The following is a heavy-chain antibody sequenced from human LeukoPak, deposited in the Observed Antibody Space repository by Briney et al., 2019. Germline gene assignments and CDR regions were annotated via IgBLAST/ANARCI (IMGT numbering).Heavy chain of an antibody. D-gene: IGHD1-14*01. CDR2: INAGNGNT. J-gene: IGHJ3*01. V-gene: IGHV1-3*01. Sequence: ASVKVPCKTSGNTFSSNIINWVRQAPGQRLDWMGWINAGNGNTKYSEKFQGRVTITRDTSASTVYMEMSSLRSEDTAVHYCARERPTTTAFHVWGQGTMVTVS. CDR3: ARERPTTTAFHV. CDR1: GNTFSSNI.